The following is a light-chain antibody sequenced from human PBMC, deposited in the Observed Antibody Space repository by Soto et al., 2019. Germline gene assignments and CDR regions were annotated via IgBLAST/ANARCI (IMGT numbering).Light chain of an antibody. CDR1: QSVSSNY. V-gene: IGKV3-20*01. J-gene: IGKJ1*01. CDR2: GAS. Sequence: EIVLTQSPGTLSLSPGGRATLSCRASQSVSSNYLAWYQQKPGQAPRLLIYGASSRATGIPDRFSGSGSGTDLTLTISRLEPEDSAVYYCQQYGSSPVSWTFVQGTKV. CDR3: QQYGSSPVSWT.